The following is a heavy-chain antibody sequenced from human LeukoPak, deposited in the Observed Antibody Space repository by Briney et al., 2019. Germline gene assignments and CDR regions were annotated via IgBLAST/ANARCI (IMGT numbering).Heavy chain of an antibody. D-gene: IGHD6-19*01. Sequence: SETLSLTCTVSGGSISSYYWSWIRQPPGKGLEWIGYIYYSGSTNYNPSPKSRVAISVDTSKNQFSLKLSSVTAADTAVYYCARAVAAHYFDYWGQGTLVTVSS. CDR3: ARAVAAHYFDY. CDR2: IYYSGST. CDR1: GGSISSYY. J-gene: IGHJ4*02. V-gene: IGHV4-59*01.